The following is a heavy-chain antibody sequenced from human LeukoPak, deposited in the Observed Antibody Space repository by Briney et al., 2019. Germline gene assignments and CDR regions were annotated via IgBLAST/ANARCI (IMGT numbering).Heavy chain of an antibody. CDR3: ARGPYDSSGYYFGY. CDR2: INHSGST. V-gene: IGHV4-34*01. CDR1: GGSFSGYY. J-gene: IGHJ4*02. Sequence: SETLSLTCAVYGGSFSGYYWSWIRQPPGKGLEWIGEINHSGSTNYNPSLKSRVTISVDTSKNQFSLKLSSVTAADTAVYYCARGPYDSSGYYFGYWGQGTLVTVSS. D-gene: IGHD3-22*01.